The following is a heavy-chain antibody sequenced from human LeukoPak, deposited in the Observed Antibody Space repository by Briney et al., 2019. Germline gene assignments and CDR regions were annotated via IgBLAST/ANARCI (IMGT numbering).Heavy chain of an antibody. D-gene: IGHD4-23*01. CDR3: ARRAGGYSHPYDY. V-gene: IGHV3-53*01. CDR1: GFTFSRYD. Sequence: PGGSLRLSGAASGFTFSRYDMSWVRQAPGKGLEWVSLIYSGGTTYYADSVKGRFTISRDNSKNTLYLQMNSLRAEDTAVYYCARRAGGYSHPYDYWGQGILVTVSS. CDR2: IYSGGTT. J-gene: IGHJ4*02.